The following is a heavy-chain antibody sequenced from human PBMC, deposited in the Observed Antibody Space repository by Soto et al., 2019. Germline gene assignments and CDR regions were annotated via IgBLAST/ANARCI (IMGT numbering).Heavy chain of an antibody. CDR1: GFTFSSYD. D-gene: IGHD6-19*01. V-gene: IGHV3-13*01. J-gene: IGHJ6*02. CDR3: ARDQWLDVYYYGMDV. CDR2: IGTAGDT. Sequence: EVQLVESGGGLVQPGGSLRLSCAASGFTFSSYDMHWVRQATGKGLEWVSAIGTAGDTYYPGSVKGRFTISRENAKNSLYLQMNSLRAEDTAVYYCARDQWLDVYYYGMDVWGQGTTVTVSS.